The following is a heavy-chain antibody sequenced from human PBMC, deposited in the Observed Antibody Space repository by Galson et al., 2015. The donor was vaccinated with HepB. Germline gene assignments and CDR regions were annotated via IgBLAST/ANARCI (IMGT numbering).Heavy chain of an antibody. CDR1: GFTLSSYG. CDR2: ISYDGSDK. D-gene: IGHD2-2*02. CDR3: AKAMVDCTGTSCYTLDY. Sequence: SLRLSCAASGFTLSSYGMHWVRQAPGKGLEWVAVISYDGSDKYYADSVKGRFTISRDNSKNTLYLQMHSLSAEDTAVYYCAKAMVDCTGTSCYTLDYWGQGTLVIVPS. J-gene: IGHJ4*02. V-gene: IGHV3-30*18.